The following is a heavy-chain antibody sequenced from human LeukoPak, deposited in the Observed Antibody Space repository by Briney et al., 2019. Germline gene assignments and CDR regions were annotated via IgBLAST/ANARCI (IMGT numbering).Heavy chain of an antibody. J-gene: IGHJ5*02. D-gene: IGHD3-16*01. CDR3: ARFTPQGYGWGGYNRFDP. V-gene: IGHV4-59*01. CDR2: IYYSGST. CDR1: GGSISSYY. Sequence: PSETLSLTCTVSGGSISSYYWNWIRQPPGKGLEWIGYIYYSGSTNYNPSLKSRVTIVDTSKNQFSLNLTSVTAADTAVYYCARFTPQGYGWGGYNRFDPWGQGTLVTVSS.